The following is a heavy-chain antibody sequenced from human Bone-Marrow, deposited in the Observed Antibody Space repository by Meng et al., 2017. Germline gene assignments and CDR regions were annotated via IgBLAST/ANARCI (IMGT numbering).Heavy chain of an antibody. Sequence: GLVGEVGGGLGKPGGLLRPPCVACGGTFRNFWMTWVRQATGKGLEWVAVIWYDGSNKYYADSVKGRFTISRDNSKNTLYLQMNSLRAEDTAVYYCARGDYYDSSGYYSPFDYWGQGTLVTVSS. CDR1: GGTFRNFW. V-gene: IGHV3-33*08. J-gene: IGHJ4*02. CDR3: ARGDYYDSSGYYSPFDY. CDR2: IWYDGSNK. D-gene: IGHD3-22*01.